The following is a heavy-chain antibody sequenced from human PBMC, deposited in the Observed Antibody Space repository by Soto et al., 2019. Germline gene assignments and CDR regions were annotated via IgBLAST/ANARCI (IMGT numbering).Heavy chain of an antibody. CDR1: SGSISTGSCY. D-gene: IGHD2-2*01. Sequence: LSLTYTVCSGSISTGSCYWSWIRQYPGKRLVGLGDIDGTGYTFSNPSLQSRRTISMDTAKNQLSLKLSAATAADTAVYVVAGKPARCCYGIDYWGQGTLVTVSS. CDR2: IDGTGYT. CDR3: AGKPARCCYGIDY. J-gene: IGHJ4*02. V-gene: IGHV4-31*06.